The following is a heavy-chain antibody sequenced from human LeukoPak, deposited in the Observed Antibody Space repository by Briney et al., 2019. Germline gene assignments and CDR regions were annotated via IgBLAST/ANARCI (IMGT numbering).Heavy chain of an antibody. Sequence: GGSLRLSCVASGFTFSAYAMSWVRQGPGKGLEWVASISGRGGLQWVSSIGESDGATPDAASVKGRLTISRDNSKNTVYLQMNRLRAEDTAVYYCAKLVGTGTTPTDYWGQGTLVTVSS. D-gene: IGHD1-1*01. V-gene: IGHV3-23*01. J-gene: IGHJ4*02. CDR3: AKLVGTGTTPTDY. CDR2: ISGRGGLQWVSSIGESDGAT. CDR1: GFTFSAYA.